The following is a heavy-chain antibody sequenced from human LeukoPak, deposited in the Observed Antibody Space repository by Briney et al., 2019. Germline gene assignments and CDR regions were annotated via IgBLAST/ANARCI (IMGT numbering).Heavy chain of an antibody. CDR1: GYTFTGYY. Sequence: ASVKVSCKASGYTFTGYYMHWVRQAPGQGLEWMGWINPNSGGTNYAQKFQGRVTMTRDTSISTAYMELSRLRSDDTAVYYCARSPSGYISPFDCWGQGTLVTVSS. CDR3: ARSPSGYISPFDC. J-gene: IGHJ4*02. CDR2: INPNSGGT. D-gene: IGHD3-22*01. V-gene: IGHV1-2*02.